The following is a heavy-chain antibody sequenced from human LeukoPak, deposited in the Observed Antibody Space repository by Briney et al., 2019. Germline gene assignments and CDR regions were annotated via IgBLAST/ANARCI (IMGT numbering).Heavy chain of an antibody. CDR3: AREQTRGGDLDY. V-gene: IGHV3-21*01. J-gene: IGHJ4*02. CDR2: ISSSSSYI. D-gene: IGHD2-21*02. Sequence: GGSLRLSCAASGFTFSSYSMNWVRQAPGKGLEWVSSISSSSSYIYYADSVKGRFTISRDNAKNSLYLQMYSLRVEGTAVYYCAREQTRGGDLDYWGQGARVTVSS. CDR1: GFTFSSYS.